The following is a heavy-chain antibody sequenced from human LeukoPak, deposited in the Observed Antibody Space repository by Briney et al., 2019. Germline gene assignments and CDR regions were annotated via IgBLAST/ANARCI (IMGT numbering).Heavy chain of an antibody. V-gene: IGHV1-69*05. J-gene: IGHJ5*02. CDR3: ARDNYAGANWFDP. CDR1: GGTFSSYA. Sequence: RASVKVSCKASGGTFSSYAISWVRQAPGQGLEWMEGIIPIYGTANYAQKFQGRVTITTDESTSTAYMELSSLRSEDTAVYYCARDNYAGANWFDPWGQGTLVTVSS. D-gene: IGHD1-7*01. CDR2: IIPIYGTA.